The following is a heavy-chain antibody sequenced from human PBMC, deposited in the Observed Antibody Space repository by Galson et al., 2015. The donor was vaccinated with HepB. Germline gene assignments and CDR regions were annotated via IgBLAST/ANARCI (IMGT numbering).Heavy chain of an antibody. D-gene: IGHD6-19*01. V-gene: IGHV3-21*01. J-gene: IGHJ3*02. CDR2: ISSSSSYI. CDR1: GFTFSSYS. Sequence: SLRLSCAASGFTFSSYSMNWVRQAPGKGLEWVSSISSSSSYIYYANSVKGRFTISRDNAKNSLYLQMNSLRAEDTAVYYCAREEADDAFDIWGQGTMVTVSS. CDR3: AREEADDAFDI.